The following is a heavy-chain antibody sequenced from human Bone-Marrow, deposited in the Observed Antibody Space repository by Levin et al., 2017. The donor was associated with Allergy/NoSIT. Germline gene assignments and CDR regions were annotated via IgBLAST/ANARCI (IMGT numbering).Heavy chain of an antibody. CDR1: GFTFSTYA. V-gene: IGHV3-23*01. Sequence: GESLKISCAASGFTFSTYAMNWVRQAPGKGLEWVSSVGPSGSNTNYADSVKGRFTISRDNSKNTLYLQMNSLTADDTAVYYCAKSVVADPWGQGTLVTVSS. J-gene: IGHJ5*02. D-gene: IGHD2-21*01. CDR2: VGPSGSNT. CDR3: AKSVVADP.